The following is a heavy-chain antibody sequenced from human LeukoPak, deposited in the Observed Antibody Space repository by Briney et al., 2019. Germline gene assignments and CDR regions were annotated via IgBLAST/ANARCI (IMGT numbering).Heavy chain of an antibody. CDR3: ARGSKMLGYNWFDP. CDR1: GGSFSGYY. Sequence: PSETLSLTCAVYGGSFSGYYWNWIRQPPGKGLEWIGEINHSGNTNYIPSLKSRVTISVDTSKNQFPLKLSSVTAADTAVYYCARGSKMLGYNWFDPWGQGTLVTVSS. J-gene: IGHJ5*02. V-gene: IGHV4-34*01. D-gene: IGHD1-26*01. CDR2: INHSGNT.